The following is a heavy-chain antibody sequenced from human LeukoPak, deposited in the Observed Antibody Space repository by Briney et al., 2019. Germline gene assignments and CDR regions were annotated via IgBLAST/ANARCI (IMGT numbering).Heavy chain of an antibody. V-gene: IGHV4-61*01. Sequence: SETLSLTCTVSGGSVSSGSYYWSWIRQPPGKGLEWIGYIYYSGSTNFNPSLKSRVTISLDTSKNQFSLNLSSVTAADTAVYYCARDGGYSYGYQFWGQGTLVTVSS. D-gene: IGHD5-18*01. CDR1: GGSVSSGSYY. J-gene: IGHJ4*02. CDR3: ARDGGYSYGYQF. CDR2: IYYSGST.